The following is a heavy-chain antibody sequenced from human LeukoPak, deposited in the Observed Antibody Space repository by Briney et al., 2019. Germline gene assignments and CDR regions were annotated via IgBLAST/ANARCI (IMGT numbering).Heavy chain of an antibody. V-gene: IGHV1-69*05. J-gene: IGHJ4*02. CDR1: GGTFSGYA. CDR2: IIPIFGTA. D-gene: IGHD4-23*01. Sequence: ASVKVSCKASGGTFSGYAISWVRQAPGQGLEWMGGIIPIFGTANYAQKFQGRVTITTDESTSTAYMELSSLRSEDTAVYYCASGYGGYLYYFDYWGQGTLVTVSS. CDR3: ASGYGGYLYYFDY.